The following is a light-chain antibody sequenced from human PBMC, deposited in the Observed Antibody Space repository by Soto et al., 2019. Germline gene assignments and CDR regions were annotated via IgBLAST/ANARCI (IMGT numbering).Light chain of an antibody. CDR3: CSYTSSSTLVV. CDR2: DVS. J-gene: IGLJ2*01. CDR1: SSDVGGYNY. Sequence: QSALTQPASVSGSPGQSITISCTGTSSDVGGYNYVSWYQQHPGKAPKLMIYDVSNRPSGVSNRFSGSKSGNTASLTISGLQAEHDADYYCCSYTSSSTLVVFGGGTKLPVL. V-gene: IGLV2-14*01.